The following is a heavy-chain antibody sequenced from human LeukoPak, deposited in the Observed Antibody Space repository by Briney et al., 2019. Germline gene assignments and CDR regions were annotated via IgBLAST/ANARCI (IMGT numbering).Heavy chain of an antibody. CDR2: IHTSGST. Sequence: SETLSLTCTVSGGSISNYHWSWLRQPAGKGLERIGQIHTSGSTNYNPPLKSRVSMSIDTTEDQVSLTIRSVTAAGTAFYYCARRDISSGWSFDYWGQGTLVTVSS. D-gene: IGHD6-19*01. CDR1: GGSISNYH. V-gene: IGHV4-4*07. J-gene: IGHJ4*02. CDR3: ARRDISSGWSFDY.